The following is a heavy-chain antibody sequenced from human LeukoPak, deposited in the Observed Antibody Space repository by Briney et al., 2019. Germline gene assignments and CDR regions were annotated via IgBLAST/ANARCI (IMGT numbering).Heavy chain of an antibody. CDR1: GFTFRNYW. J-gene: IGHJ6*03. V-gene: IGHV3-7*01. CDR2: IKQDISEK. CDR3: ARHHYFYFYMDV. Sequence: GGSLRLSCAASGFTFRNYWMSWVRQAPGKGLESVANIKQDISEKYYVDSVKDRFTISRDNAKNSLYLQLNILRAEDTAIYYCARHHYFYFYMDVWGKGTTVTVSS.